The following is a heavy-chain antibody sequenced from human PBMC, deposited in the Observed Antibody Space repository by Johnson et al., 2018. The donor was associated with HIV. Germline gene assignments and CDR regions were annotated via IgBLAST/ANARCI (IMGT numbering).Heavy chain of an antibody. D-gene: IGHD6-13*01. CDR2: VNPNGGST. J-gene: IGHJ3*01. V-gene: IGHV3-25*05. CDR1: QFTFSSYY. Sequence: VQLVESGGGLAKPAWSPRLSCAASQFTFSSYYMNCVRQAPGNGLELVGQVNPNGGSTYLIDSGKDRFNTSRDNAKNTLYLQMNSLRAEDTAVYYCAKDQWSSSWTNDAFDFWGQGTMVTVSS. CDR3: AKDQWSSSWTNDAFDF.